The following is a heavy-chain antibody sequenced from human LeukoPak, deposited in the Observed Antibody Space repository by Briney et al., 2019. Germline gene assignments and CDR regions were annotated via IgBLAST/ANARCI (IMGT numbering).Heavy chain of an antibody. D-gene: IGHD2-15*01. Sequence: GGSLRLSCAASGFTFSSYAMSWVRQAPGKGLEWVSVIRGSGGSTYYADSVKGRFTISRDDSKNTLYLQMNSLRAEDTAVYYCAREDKSRGFDYWGQGTLVTVSS. CDR2: IRGSGGST. J-gene: IGHJ4*02. CDR1: GFTFSSYA. CDR3: AREDKSRGFDY. V-gene: IGHV3-23*01.